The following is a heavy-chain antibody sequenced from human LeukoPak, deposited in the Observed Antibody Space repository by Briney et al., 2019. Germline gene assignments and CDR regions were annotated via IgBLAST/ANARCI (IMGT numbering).Heavy chain of an antibody. Sequence: SETLSLTCTVSGGSISSGSYYWSWIRQPAGKGLEWIGRIYTSGSTNYNPSLKSRVTISVDTSKNQFSLKLSSVTAADTAVYYCARFSPTRNWFDPWGQGTLVTVSS. CDR2: IYTSGST. J-gene: IGHJ5*02. V-gene: IGHV4-61*02. CDR3: ARFSPTRNWFDP. D-gene: IGHD2-2*01. CDR1: GGSISSGSYY.